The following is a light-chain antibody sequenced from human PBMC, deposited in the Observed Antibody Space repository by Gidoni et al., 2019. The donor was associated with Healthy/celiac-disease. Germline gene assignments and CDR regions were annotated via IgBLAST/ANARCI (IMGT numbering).Light chain of an antibody. J-gene: IGLJ2*01. CDR2: GKN. CDR3: NSRDSSGNPV. V-gene: IGLV3-19*01. CDR1: SLRSYY. Sequence: SSELTQDPAVSVALGQTVRITCQGDSLRSYYASWYQQKPGQAPLLVIYGKNNRPSGIPDRFSGSSSGNTASLTITGARAEDEADYYCNSRDSSGNPVFGGGTKLTVL.